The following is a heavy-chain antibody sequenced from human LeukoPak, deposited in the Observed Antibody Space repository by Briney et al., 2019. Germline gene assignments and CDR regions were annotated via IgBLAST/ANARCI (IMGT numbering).Heavy chain of an antibody. CDR3: AREGVVPAAQFDY. D-gene: IGHD2-2*01. CDR2: IYYSGST. CDR1: GGSVSSGSYY. V-gene: IGHV4-61*01. J-gene: IGHJ4*02. Sequence: SETLSLTSTVSGGSVSSGSYYWSWIRQPPGKGLEWIGYIYYSGSTNYNPSLKSRVTISVDTSKNQFSLKLSSVTAADTAVYYCAREGVVPAAQFDYWGQGTLVTVSS.